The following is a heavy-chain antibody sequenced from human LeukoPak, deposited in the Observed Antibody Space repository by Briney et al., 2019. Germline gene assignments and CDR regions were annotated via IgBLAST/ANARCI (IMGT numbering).Heavy chain of an antibody. CDR3: VKGKPPGVQTIDP. D-gene: IGHD1-14*01. Sequence: GGSLSLSCSASGFTIRRYTMHWIRQAPGKGLEYVSAITTGGSTYYADSVKGRFIVSRDNSKSTLYLQMSSLRADDTAVYYCVKGKPPGVQTIDPWGQGTLVTVSS. CDR2: ITTGGST. V-gene: IGHV3-64D*06. J-gene: IGHJ5*02. CDR1: GFTIRRYT.